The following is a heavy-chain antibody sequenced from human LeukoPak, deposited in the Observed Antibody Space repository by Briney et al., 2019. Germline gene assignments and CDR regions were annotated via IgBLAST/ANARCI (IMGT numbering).Heavy chain of an antibody. Sequence: SETLSLTCTASGGSIGSYYWSWIRQPPGEGLEWIGYVFYSGSTNNNPSLRSRVSISIDTSRNQFSLKLSSVTAADTAVYYCASVGDGHNRNWYFDVWGRGTLVTVSS. CDR2: VFYSGST. CDR1: GGSIGSYY. V-gene: IGHV4-59*01. J-gene: IGHJ2*01. D-gene: IGHD5-24*01. CDR3: ASVGDGHNRNWYFDV.